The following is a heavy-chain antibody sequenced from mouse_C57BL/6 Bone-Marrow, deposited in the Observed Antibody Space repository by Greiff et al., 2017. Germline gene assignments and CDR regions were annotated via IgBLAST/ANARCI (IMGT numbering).Heavy chain of an antibody. J-gene: IGHJ1*03. D-gene: IGHD2-3*01. CDR2: INPSGGYT. Sequence: VQGVESGAELARPGASVKMSCKASGYTFTSYTMHWVKQRPGQGLEWIGYINPSGGYTKYNQKFKDKATLTADKSSSTAYMQLSSLTSEDSAVYYCARDGFYWYFDVWGTGTTVTVSS. V-gene: IGHV1-4*01. CDR1: GYTFTSYT. CDR3: ARDGFYWYFDV.